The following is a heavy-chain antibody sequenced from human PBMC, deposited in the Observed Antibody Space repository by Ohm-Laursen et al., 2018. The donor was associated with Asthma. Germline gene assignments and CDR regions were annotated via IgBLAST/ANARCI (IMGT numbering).Heavy chain of an antibody. D-gene: IGHD2-15*01. V-gene: IGHV4-30-4*01. CDR3: AFCSGGTCYHGVFDF. J-gene: IGHJ3*01. Sequence: PSETLSLTCTVSGGSISSGDYYWSWIRQPPGKGLEWIGYIYYSGSTYYNPSLKSRVTISVDTSKNQFSLKLSSVTAADTAMYYCAFCSGGTCYHGVFDFWGQGSMVTVSS. CDR2: IYYSGST. CDR1: GGSISSGDYY.